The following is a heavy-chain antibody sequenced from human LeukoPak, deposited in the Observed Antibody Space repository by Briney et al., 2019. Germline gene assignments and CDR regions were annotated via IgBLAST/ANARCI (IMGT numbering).Heavy chain of an antibody. CDR3: ARTGRGTSAPDY. CDR1: GFSFVNYW. J-gene: IGHJ4*02. V-gene: IGHV3-7*01. CDR2: MGQEGNEK. Sequence: GGSLRLSCVSSGFSFVNYWMSWVRQTPGKGLEWVAHMGQEGNEKLYVDSVKGRFTISRDNAKNSLYLQMNSLIVEDTAVYFCARTGRGTSAPDYWGQGTLVTVSS. D-gene: IGHD1-26*01.